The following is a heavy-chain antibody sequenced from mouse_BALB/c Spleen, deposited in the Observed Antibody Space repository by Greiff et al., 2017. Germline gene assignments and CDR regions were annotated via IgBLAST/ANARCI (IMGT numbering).Heavy chain of an antibody. Sequence: EVQLQQSGPELVKPGASMKISCKASGYSFTGFTMNWVKQSHGKNLEWIGLINPYNGGTSYNQKFKGKATLTVDKSSSTAYMELLSLTSEDSAVYYCARLYGNYANYYAMDYWGQGTSVTVSS. D-gene: IGHD2-1*01. V-gene: IGHV1-37*01. CDR3: ARLYGNYANYYAMDY. CDR1: GYSFTGFT. J-gene: IGHJ4*01. CDR2: INPYNGGT.